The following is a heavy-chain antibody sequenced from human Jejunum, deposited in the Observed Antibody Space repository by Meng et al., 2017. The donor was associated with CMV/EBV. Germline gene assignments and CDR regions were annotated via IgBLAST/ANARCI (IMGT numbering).Heavy chain of an antibody. Sequence: EVQLVESGGGLVKPGGSLRLSCAASGFNFTNAWMNWVRQAPGKGLEWVARIKSKFHGGTIDYAAPVKGRFTISRDNAKNSLYLQMNSLRAEDTAVYYCTTVHYYAIDYWGQGTLVTFSS. V-gene: IGHV3-15*01. D-gene: IGHD1-26*01. CDR1: GFNFTNAW. CDR3: TTVHYYAIDY. CDR2: IKSKFHGGTI. J-gene: IGHJ4*02.